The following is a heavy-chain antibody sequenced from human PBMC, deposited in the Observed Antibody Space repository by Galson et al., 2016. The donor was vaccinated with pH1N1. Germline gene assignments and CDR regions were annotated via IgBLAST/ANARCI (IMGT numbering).Heavy chain of an antibody. D-gene: IGHD1-1*01. CDR2: FYDSGSTT. J-gene: IGHJ4*02. Sequence: LSLTCAVSGDSITSGYSWGWIRQAPGRGLEWIGSFYDSGSTTYYKSSLKSRVAISVDTSKNQFSLKLSSMTAADTAVYYCAKMARTSGPDSEYYFDFWGQGMLVTVSS. CDR1: GDSITSGYS. V-gene: IGHV4-38-2*01. CDR3: AKMARTSGPDSEYYFDF.